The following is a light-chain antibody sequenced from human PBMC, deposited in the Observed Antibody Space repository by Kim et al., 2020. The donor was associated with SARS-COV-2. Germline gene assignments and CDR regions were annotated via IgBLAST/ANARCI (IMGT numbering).Light chain of an antibody. V-gene: IGKV1-5*03. J-gene: IGKJ3*01. CDR3: KHYTSYSLFT. Sequence: SVGDGITITSRTSQSVRNLLAWYQHKAGKVPKLLIYKASTIDVRVPSRFSGSESGTDFTLTISCLQPDDFATYYCKHYTSYSLFTFDHGTKVDIK. CDR2: KAS. CDR1: QSVRNL.